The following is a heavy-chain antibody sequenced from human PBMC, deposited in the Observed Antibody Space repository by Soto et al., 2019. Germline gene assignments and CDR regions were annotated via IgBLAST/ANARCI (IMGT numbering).Heavy chain of an antibody. CDR2: IIPLFGTA. J-gene: IGHJ4*02. Sequence: QVQLVQSGAEVKKPGSSVKVSCKASGDTFSSYAISWVRQAPGQGLEWMGGIIPLFGTANYAQKFQGRVTITADESTSTAYMDLSSLRSEDTAVYYCARGVVPAANEEYYFDYWAREPWSPSPQ. CDR3: ARGVVPAANEEYYFDY. D-gene: IGHD2-2*01. CDR1: GDTFSSYA. V-gene: IGHV1-69*01.